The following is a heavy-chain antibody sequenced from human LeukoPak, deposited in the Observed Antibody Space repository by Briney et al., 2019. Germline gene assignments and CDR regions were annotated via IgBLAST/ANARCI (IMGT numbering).Heavy chain of an antibody. V-gene: IGHV3-23*01. CDR1: GFTFNSYA. J-gene: IGHJ4*02. CDR2: ISGSGGST. CDR3: AKEVGVAAWEDY. Sequence: QSGGSLRLSCAVSGFTFNSYAMSWVRQAPGKGLEWVSTISGSGGSTYYADSVKSRFTISRDNSKNTLYLQMNSLRAEDTAVYYCAKEVGVAAWEDYWGQGTLVTVSS. D-gene: IGHD6-13*01.